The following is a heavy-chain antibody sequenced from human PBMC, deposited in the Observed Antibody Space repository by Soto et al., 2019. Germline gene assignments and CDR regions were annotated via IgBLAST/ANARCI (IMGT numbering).Heavy chain of an antibody. D-gene: IGHD1-1*01. Sequence: PGGSLRLSCAAPGFTFRTYAMHWVRQAPGKGLEWVAGASYDGNDKDYADSVKGRFTISRDNSKNTLYLQMSSLRVDDTAVYYCARGVGNNWNYIWFDPWGQGTLVTVSS. V-gene: IGHV3-30*03. CDR3: ARGVGNNWNYIWFDP. CDR1: GFTFRTYA. J-gene: IGHJ5*02. CDR2: ASYDGNDK.